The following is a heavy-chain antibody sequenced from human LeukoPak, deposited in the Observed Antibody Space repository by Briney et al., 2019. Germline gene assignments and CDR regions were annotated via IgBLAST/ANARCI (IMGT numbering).Heavy chain of an antibody. D-gene: IGHD1-26*01. Sequence: ASVKVSCKASGGTFSSYAISWVRQAPGQGLEWMGGIIPIFGTANYAQKFQGRVTITTDESTSTAYMELSSLRSEDTAVYYCARDREWELLHTPGYWGQGTLVTVSS. CDR3: ARDREWELLHTPGY. V-gene: IGHV1-69*05. J-gene: IGHJ4*02. CDR2: IIPIFGTA. CDR1: GGTFSSYA.